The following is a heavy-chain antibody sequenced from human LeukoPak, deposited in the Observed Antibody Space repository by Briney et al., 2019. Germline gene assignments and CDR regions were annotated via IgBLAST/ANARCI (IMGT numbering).Heavy chain of an antibody. Sequence: GASVKVSCKASGYTFTSSGISWVRQAPGQGLAWMGWISAYNGNTNYEQNFQGRVTMTSGTSTSTVYMELRSLRSDDTAVYYCARVLSREGYFDYWGQGTLVTVSS. CDR1: GYTFTSSG. CDR2: ISAYNGNT. V-gene: IGHV1-18*01. J-gene: IGHJ4*02. CDR3: ARVLSREGYFDY. D-gene: IGHD5-24*01.